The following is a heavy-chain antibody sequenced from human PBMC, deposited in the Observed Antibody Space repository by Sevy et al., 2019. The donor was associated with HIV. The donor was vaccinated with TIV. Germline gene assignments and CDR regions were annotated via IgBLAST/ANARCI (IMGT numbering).Heavy chain of an antibody. J-gene: IGHJ5*02. V-gene: IGHV4-4*02. CDR2: VYHSGST. CDR1: GGSISRSNW. D-gene: IGHD2-8*01. CDR3: ATFGTNFDPRFDP. Sequence: SETLSLTCAVSGGSISRSNWWSWVRQPPGKGLEWIGEVYHSGSTNYNPSLKSRVTISIDKSKNQFSLRMTSVTAADTAIYYCATFGTNFDPRFDPWGQGTLVTVSS.